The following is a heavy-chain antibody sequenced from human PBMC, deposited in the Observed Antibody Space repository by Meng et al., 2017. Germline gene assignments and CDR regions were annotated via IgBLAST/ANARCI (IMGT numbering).Heavy chain of an antibody. Sequence: SETLSLTCAVSGYSISSGYYWGWIRQPPGKGLEWIGSIYHSGSTYYNPSLKSRVTISVYTSKNQFSLKLSSVTAADTAVYYCASNDFWSGRYYYGMDVWGQGTTVTVSS. CDR2: IYHSGST. V-gene: IGHV4-38-2*01. CDR1: GYSISSGYY. J-gene: IGHJ6*02. CDR3: ASNDFWSGRYYYGMDV. D-gene: IGHD3-3*01.